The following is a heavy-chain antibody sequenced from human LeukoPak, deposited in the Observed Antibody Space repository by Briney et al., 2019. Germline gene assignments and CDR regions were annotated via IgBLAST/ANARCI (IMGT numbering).Heavy chain of an antibody. V-gene: IGHV4-34*01. Sequence: PPETLSLTCAVSGGSFRGYYWNWIRQPPGKGLEWIGEIKHSGRTNYNPSLKSRVTISVDTSKGQISLRLSSVAAADTAVYYCARDWPPGSGSYPYAFDIWGQGTMVTVSS. J-gene: IGHJ3*02. D-gene: IGHD3-10*01. CDR3: ARDWPPGSGSYPYAFDI. CDR2: IKHSGRT. CDR1: GGSFRGYY.